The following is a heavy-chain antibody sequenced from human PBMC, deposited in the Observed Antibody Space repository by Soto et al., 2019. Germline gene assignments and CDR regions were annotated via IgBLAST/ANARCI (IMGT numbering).Heavy chain of an antibody. CDR3: ARTLDYGSSSRAQGDYYYYSYMDV. CDR1: GYTFTSYD. D-gene: IGHD6-13*01. Sequence: ASVEVSCKASGYTFTSYDINWARQATGQGLEWMGWMNPNSGNTGYAQKFQGRVTMTRNTSISTAYMELSSLISEDTAVYYRARTLDYGSSSRAQGDYYYYSYMDVWGKGTTVTVSS. CDR2: MNPNSGNT. V-gene: IGHV1-8*01. J-gene: IGHJ6*03.